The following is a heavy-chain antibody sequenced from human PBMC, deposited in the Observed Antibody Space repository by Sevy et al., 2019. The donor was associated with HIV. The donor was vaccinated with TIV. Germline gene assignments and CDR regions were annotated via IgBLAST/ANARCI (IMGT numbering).Heavy chain of an antibody. CDR3: ATLRRRVVYRYWSFDI. D-gene: IGHD2-8*02. Sequence: GGSLRLSCAASGFTFSNYALSWVRQAPGKGLEWVSAVSGSGGTTYYADSVKGRFTISRDNSNNTLFLQMNSLRAEDTAVYYCATLRRRVVYRYWSFDIWGQGTMVTVSS. V-gene: IGHV3-23*01. CDR1: GFTFSNYA. CDR2: VSGSGGTT. J-gene: IGHJ3*02.